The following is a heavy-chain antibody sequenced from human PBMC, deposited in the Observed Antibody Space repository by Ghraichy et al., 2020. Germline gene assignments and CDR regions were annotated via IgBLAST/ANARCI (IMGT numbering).Heavy chain of an antibody. CDR2: ISYDGSNK. V-gene: IGHV3-30-3*01. D-gene: IGHD1-26*01. Sequence: LSLTCAASGFTFSSYAMHWVRQAPGKGLEWVAVISYDGSNKYYADSVKGRFTISRDNSKNTLYLQMNSLRAEDTAVYYCARDYSGSSWHDYWGRGTLVTVSS. CDR3: ARDYSGSSWHDY. CDR1: GFTFSSYA. J-gene: IGHJ4*02.